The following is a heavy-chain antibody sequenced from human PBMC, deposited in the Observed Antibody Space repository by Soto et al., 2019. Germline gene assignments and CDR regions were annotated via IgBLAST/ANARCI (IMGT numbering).Heavy chain of an antibody. V-gene: IGHV4-34*01. CDR1: GGSFSGYY. D-gene: IGHD6-6*01. CDR3: ARGPLTARPLDY. Sequence: QVQLQQWGAGLLKPSETLSLTCAVYGGSFSGYYWSWIRQPPGKGLEWIGEINHSGSTNYNPSLKSRVTISVDTSKNHFSLKLSSVTAADTAVSYCARGPLTARPLDYWGQGTLVTVSS. CDR2: INHSGST. J-gene: IGHJ4*02.